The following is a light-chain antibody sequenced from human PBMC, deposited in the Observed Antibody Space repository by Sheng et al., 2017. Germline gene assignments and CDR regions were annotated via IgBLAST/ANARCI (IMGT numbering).Light chain of an antibody. Sequence: DIQMTQSPATLSASVGDRVTITCRASQSISSWLAWYQQKPGKAPNLLIYAASSLRSGVPSRFSGSGSGTDFTLTISSLQPEDFATYYCQQANSFPLTFGGGTKVEIK. CDR2: AAS. J-gene: IGKJ4*01. CDR3: QQANSFPLT. CDR1: QSISSW. V-gene: IGKV1-12*01.